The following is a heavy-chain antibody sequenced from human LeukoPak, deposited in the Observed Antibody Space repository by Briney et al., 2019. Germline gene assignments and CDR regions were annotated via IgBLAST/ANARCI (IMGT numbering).Heavy chain of an antibody. CDR2: IKQDGSEK. CDR1: GFTFSGYW. D-gene: IGHD2-2*01. V-gene: IGHV3-7*05. J-gene: IGHJ4*02. Sequence: PGGSLRLSCAASGFTFSGYWMSWDRQAPGKGLEWVANIKQDGSEKYYVDSVKGRFTISRDNAKNSLYLQMNSLRAEDSAVYYCARDQRYCSSSSCPWEPFDYWGQGTLVTVSS. CDR3: ARDQRYCSSSSCPWEPFDY.